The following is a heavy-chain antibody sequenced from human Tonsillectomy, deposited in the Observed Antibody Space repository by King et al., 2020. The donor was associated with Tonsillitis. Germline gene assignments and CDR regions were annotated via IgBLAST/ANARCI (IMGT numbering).Heavy chain of an antibody. CDR3: AKGAPGIAVAGSGAFDY. V-gene: IGHV3-23*04. Sequence: VQLVESGGDLVQPGGSLRLSCAASGFTFSSYAMSWVGQAPGKGLEWVSTISGSGGSTYYADSVKGRFTISRDNSKNTLYLQMNSLRAEDTAVYYCAKGAPGIAVAGSGAFDYWGQGTLVTVSS. CDR1: GFTFSSYA. CDR2: ISGSGGST. D-gene: IGHD6-19*01. J-gene: IGHJ4*02.